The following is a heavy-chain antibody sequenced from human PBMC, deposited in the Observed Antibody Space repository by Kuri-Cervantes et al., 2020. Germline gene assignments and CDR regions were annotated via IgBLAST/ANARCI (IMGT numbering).Heavy chain of an antibody. D-gene: IGHD3-16*02. CDR3: ARSQSLSI. Sequence: SETLSLTCAVYGGSFSGYYWSWIRQPPGKGLEWIGYIYYSGSTYYNPSLKSRVTISVDTSKNQFSLKLSSVTAADTAVYYCARSQSLSIWGQGTLVTVSS. J-gene: IGHJ4*02. CDR1: GGSFSGYY. CDR2: IYYSGST. V-gene: IGHV4-34*09.